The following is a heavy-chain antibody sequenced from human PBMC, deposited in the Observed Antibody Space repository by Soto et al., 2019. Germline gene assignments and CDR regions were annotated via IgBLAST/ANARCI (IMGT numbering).Heavy chain of an antibody. CDR3: ARGGSNDWQVAFDI. Sequence: SETLSLTCVVSGGSFSTYHYNWIRQSLGKGLEWIGEINHSGNNNYSPSLKSRVTMSLDTSKNQFSLKLTSVTAADTAVYYCARGGSNDWQVAFDIWGQGTMVTVSS. CDR1: GGSFSTYH. J-gene: IGHJ3*02. V-gene: IGHV4-34*01. CDR2: INHSGNN. D-gene: IGHD3-9*01.